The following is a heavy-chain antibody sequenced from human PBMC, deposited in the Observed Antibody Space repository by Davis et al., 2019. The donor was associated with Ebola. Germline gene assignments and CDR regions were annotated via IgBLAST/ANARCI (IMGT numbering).Heavy chain of an antibody. V-gene: IGHV1-2*04. J-gene: IGHJ4*02. Sequence: VSCKASGYTFTSYYMHWVRQAPGQGLEWMGWINPNSGGTNYAQKFQGWVTMTRDTSISTAYMELSRLRSDDTAVYYCARGGYCSGGSCYYFDYWGQGTLVTVSS. D-gene: IGHD2-15*01. CDR1: GYTFTSYY. CDR2: INPNSGGT. CDR3: ARGGYCSGGSCYYFDY.